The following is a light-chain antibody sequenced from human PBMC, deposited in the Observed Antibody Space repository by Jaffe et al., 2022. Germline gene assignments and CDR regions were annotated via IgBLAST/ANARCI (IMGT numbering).Light chain of an antibody. CDR3: CSYAGSSTPVVV. CDR1: SSDVGSYNL. J-gene: IGLJ2*01. Sequence: QSALTQPASVSGSPGQSITISCTGTSSDVGSYNLVSWYQQHPGKAPKLMIYEVSKRPSGVSNRFSGSKSGNTASLTISGLQAEDEADYYCCSYAGSSTPVVVFGGGTKLTVL. V-gene: IGLV2-23*02. CDR2: EVS.